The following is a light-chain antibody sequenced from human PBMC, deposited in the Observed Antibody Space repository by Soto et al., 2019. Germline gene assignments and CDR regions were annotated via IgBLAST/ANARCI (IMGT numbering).Light chain of an antibody. CDR1: QSITSGY. V-gene: IGKV3-20*01. Sequence: IVLTQSPGTLSLFPGERATLTCRASQSITSGYLAWYQQKPGQSPRLLIYGASSRATGIPDRFSGSGSGTDFTLTISRLEPEDFAVYYSQQYGSSPTFGQGTRLEIK. J-gene: IGKJ5*01. CDR3: QQYGSSPT. CDR2: GAS.